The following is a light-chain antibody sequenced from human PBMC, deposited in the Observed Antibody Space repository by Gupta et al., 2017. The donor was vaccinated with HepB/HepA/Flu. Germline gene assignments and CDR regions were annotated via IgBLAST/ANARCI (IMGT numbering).Light chain of an antibody. J-gene: IGKJ4*01. CDR2: GAF. CDR1: QSVSRSY. V-gene: IGKV3-20*01. CDR3: QQYCSSPMLT. Sequence: EIVLTQSPGTLSLSPGERATLACRARQSVSRSYLDWYQQKPGQAPRLLIYGAFSRDTGIPDRFSGSGSGTDFTLTISRLEPEDFAVYYCQQYCSSPMLTFGEGTKVEIK.